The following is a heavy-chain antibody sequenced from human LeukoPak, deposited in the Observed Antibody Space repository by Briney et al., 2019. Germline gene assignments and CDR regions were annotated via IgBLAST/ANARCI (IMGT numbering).Heavy chain of an antibody. CDR2: IKQDGSEK. J-gene: IGHJ6*04. CDR1: GLTFSSYW. Sequence: GGSLRLSCAASGLTFSSYWMSWVRQAPGKGLEWVANIKQDGSEKYYVDSVKGRFTISRDNAKNSLYLQMNRLRAEDTAVYYCARTDTIFIFPDVWGKGTTVTVSS. CDR3: ARTDTIFIFPDV. D-gene: IGHD3-3*01. V-gene: IGHV3-7*01.